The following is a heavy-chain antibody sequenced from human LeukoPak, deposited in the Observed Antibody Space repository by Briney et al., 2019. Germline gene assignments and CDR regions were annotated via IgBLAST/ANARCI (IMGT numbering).Heavy chain of an antibody. V-gene: IGHV3-48*03. D-gene: IGHD3-10*01. Sequence: PGGSLRLSCAASRFTFSSYAMSWVRQAPGKGLEWVSYISSSGITIFYADSVKGRFTISRDNAKNSPYLQMNSLRSEDTALYYCARDQYGSGDGYYMDPWGKGTTVTISS. CDR3: ARDQYGSGDGYYMDP. CDR2: ISSSGITI. J-gene: IGHJ6*03. CDR1: RFTFSSYA.